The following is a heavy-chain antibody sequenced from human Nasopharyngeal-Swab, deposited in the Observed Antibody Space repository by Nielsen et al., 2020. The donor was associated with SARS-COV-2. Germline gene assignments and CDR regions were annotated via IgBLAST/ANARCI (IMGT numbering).Heavy chain of an antibody. Sequence: GGSLRLSCTASGFTFGDYAMNWFRQARGKGLEWVTYIRNKDYGGTTEYAASVRGRFTISRDDSKNIAYLQMNSLTTEDTAVYYCTRDFPFSVDTATRGYMDVWGKGTTVTVSS. CDR2: IRNKDYGGTT. CDR1: GFTFGDYA. CDR3: TRDFPFSVDTATRGYMDV. D-gene: IGHD5-18*01. J-gene: IGHJ6*03. V-gene: IGHV3-49*03.